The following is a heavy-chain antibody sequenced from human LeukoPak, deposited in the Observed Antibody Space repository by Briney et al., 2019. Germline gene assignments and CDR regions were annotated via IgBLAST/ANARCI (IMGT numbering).Heavy chain of an antibody. Sequence: GVSLRLSCAASGFTFSSYAMSWVRQAPGKGLEWVSAISGSGGSTYYADSVKGRFTISRDNSKNTLYLQMNSLRAEDTAVYYCAKGFLSSGWYYFDYWGQGTLVTVSS. D-gene: IGHD6-19*01. J-gene: IGHJ4*02. CDR3: AKGFLSSGWYYFDY. CDR2: ISGSGGST. CDR1: GFTFSSYA. V-gene: IGHV3-23*01.